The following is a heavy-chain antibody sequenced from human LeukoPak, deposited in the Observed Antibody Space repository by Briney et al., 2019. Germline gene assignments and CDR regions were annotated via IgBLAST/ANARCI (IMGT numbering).Heavy chain of an antibody. V-gene: IGHV4-39*01. CDR2: IYYSGST. CDR1: SDSISNSAYH. CDR3: ARQGSGWYVHYYGMDV. Sequence: SETLSLTCTVSSDSISNSAYHWGWIRQPPGKGLEWIGSIYYSGSTYYNPSLKSRVTISVDTSKNQFSLKLSSVTAADTAVYYCARQGSGWYVHYYGMDVWGQGTTVTVSS. D-gene: IGHD6-19*01. J-gene: IGHJ6*02.